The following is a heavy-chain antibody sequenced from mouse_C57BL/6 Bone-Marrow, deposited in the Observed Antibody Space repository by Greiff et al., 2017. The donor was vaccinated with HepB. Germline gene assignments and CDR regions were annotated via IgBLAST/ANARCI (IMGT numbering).Heavy chain of an antibody. V-gene: IGHV3-6*01. CDR3: ARGKRGFAY. J-gene: IGHJ3*01. CDR1: GYSITSGYY. Sequence: VQLKESGPGLVKPSQSLSLTCSVTGYSITSGYYWNWIRQFPGNKLEWMGYISYDGSNNYNPSLKNRISITRDTSKNQFFLKWNSVTTEDTATYYCARGKRGFAYWGQGTLVTVSA. CDR2: ISYDGSN.